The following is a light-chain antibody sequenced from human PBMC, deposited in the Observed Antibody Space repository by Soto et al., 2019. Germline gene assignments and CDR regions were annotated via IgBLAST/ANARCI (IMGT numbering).Light chain of an antibody. J-gene: IGKJ1*01. CDR2: KAS. CDR3: QHYNSYSEA. CDR1: QTISSW. Sequence: DIQMTQSPSTLSGSVGDRVTITCRASQTISSWLAWDQQKPGKAPKLLIYKASTLKSGVPSRFSGSGSGTEFTLTISSLQPDDFATYYCQHYNSYSEAFGQGPKV. V-gene: IGKV1-5*03.